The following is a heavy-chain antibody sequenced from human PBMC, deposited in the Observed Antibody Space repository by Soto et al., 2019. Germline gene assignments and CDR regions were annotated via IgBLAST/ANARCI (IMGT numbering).Heavy chain of an antibody. CDR2: IYYSGST. J-gene: IGHJ6*02. D-gene: IGHD4-17*01. Sequence: SETLSLTCTVSGVSISSSSYYLSWIRQHPGKGLEWIGYIYYSGSTYYNPSLKSRVTISVDRSKNQFSLKLSSVTAADTAVYYCARAHYGDYGYGMDVWGQGTTVTVSS. V-gene: IGHV4-31*03. CDR1: GVSISSSSYY. CDR3: ARAHYGDYGYGMDV.